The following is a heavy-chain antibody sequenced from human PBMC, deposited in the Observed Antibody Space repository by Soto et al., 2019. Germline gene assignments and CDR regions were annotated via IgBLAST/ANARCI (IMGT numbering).Heavy chain of an antibody. J-gene: IGHJ3*02. CDR3: ARRMATGATSFAFDI. V-gene: IGHV3-23*01. Sequence: PGGSLRLSCASSGVIFSDYAMSWVRQAPGKGLEWVSGITSGGGSTYYADSVKGRFTISRDNSKNTLYLQMNGLRAEDTAVYHCARRMATGATSFAFDIWGQGTMVTVSS. CDR1: GVIFSDYA. CDR2: ITSGGGST. D-gene: IGHD1-1*01.